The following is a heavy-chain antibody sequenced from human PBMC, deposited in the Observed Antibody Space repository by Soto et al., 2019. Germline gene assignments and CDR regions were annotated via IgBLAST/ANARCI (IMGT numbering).Heavy chain of an antibody. CDR2: IYYSGST. CDR3: ASPKIAFYNWFDP. Sequence: QLQLQESGPGLVKPSETLSLTCNVSGGSISSSSYYWGWIRQPPGKGLEWIGSIYYSGSTYYNPSLTSRVTISVDTSKNQFSLKLSSVTAADTAVYYCASPKIAFYNWFDPWGQGTLVTVSS. J-gene: IGHJ5*02. CDR1: GGSISSSSYY. V-gene: IGHV4-39*01. D-gene: IGHD3-3*02.